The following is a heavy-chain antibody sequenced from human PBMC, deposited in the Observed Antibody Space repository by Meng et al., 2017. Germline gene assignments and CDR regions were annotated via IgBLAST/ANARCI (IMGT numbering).Heavy chain of an antibody. D-gene: IGHD3-10*01. J-gene: IGHJ5*02. CDR3: ASRATMVRGVPNWFDP. CDR2: IYHSGST. V-gene: IGHV4-4*02. Sequence: QVELQEAGPGLVKPSGTLSLTCAGSGGSISSSNWWSWVRQPPGKGLEWIGEIYHSGSTNYNPSLKSRVTISVDKSKNQFSLKLSSVTAADTAVYYCASRATMVRGVPNWFDPWGQGTLVTVSS. CDR1: GGSISSSNW.